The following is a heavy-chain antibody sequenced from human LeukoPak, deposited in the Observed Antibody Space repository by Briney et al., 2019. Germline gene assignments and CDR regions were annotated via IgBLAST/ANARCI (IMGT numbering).Heavy chain of an antibody. J-gene: IGHJ6*04. CDR2: INPSGGST. CDR3: VRGALTKVWGRKKGTDV. Sequence: ASVKVSCKASGYTFTSYYMHWVRQAPGQGLEWMGIINPSGGSTSYAQKFQGRVTMTRDMSTSTVYMELSSLRSEDTAVYYCVRGALTKVWGRKKGTDVWGKGTTVTVSS. CDR1: GYTFTSYY. V-gene: IGHV1-46*01. D-gene: IGHD3-16*01.